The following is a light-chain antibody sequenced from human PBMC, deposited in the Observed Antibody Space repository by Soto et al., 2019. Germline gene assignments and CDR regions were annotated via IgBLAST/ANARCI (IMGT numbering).Light chain of an antibody. CDR1: QDINNY. V-gene: IGKV1-27*01. CDR3: PGYNSAHHS. CDR2: AAS. J-gene: IGKJ4*01. Sequence: QMPQSPSSLSAPVGDRVTIACRASQDINNYLGWHQQKPGKVPKLQIYAASTLQPGVPPRFNGRGSGTDVTGATANLPPEGVPTYYCPGYNSAHHSIGGGTKVETK.